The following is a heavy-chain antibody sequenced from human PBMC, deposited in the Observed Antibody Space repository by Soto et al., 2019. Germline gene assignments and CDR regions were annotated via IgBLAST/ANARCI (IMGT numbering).Heavy chain of an antibody. CDR1: GGSISSGDYY. CDR2: IYYSGST. V-gene: IGHV4-30-4*01. CDR3: ASLVGPGDYYDSSDY. J-gene: IGHJ4*02. Sequence: SETLSLTCTVSGGSISSGDYYWSWIRQPPGKGLEWIGYIYYSGSTYYNPSLKSRVTISVDTSKNQFSLKLSSVTAADTAVYYCASLVGPGDYYDSSDYWGQGTLVTVPS. D-gene: IGHD3-22*01.